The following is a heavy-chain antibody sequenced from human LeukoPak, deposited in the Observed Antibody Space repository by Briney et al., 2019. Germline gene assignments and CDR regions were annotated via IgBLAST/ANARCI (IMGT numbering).Heavy chain of an antibody. CDR1: GFTFSSYG. CDR2: ISYDGSNK. CDR3: AKISRVGATTGFDY. J-gene: IGHJ4*02. D-gene: IGHD1-26*01. Sequence: PGGSLRLSCAASGFTFSSYGMHWVRQAPGKGLEWVAVISYDGSNKYYVDSVKGRFTISRDNSKNTLYLQMNSLRAEDTALYYCAKISRVGATTGFDYWGQGTLVTASS. V-gene: IGHV3-30*18.